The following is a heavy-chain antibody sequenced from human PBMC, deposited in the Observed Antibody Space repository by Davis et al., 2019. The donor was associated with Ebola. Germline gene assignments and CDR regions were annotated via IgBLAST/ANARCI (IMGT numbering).Heavy chain of an antibody. V-gene: IGHV4-34*01. CDR1: GGSFSDYF. D-gene: IGHD5-18*01. J-gene: IGHJ5*01. CDR3: ARTTKTNVEDSGLGYNFFDS. Sequence: SETLSLTCAVYGGSFSDYFWSWIRQSPEKGLEWIGEISHHSGYTNYNPSLSSRVAISVDSSKNQFSLKVNSVTAADTATYYCARTTKTNVEDSGLGYNFFDSWGQGTLVSVSS. CDR2: ISHHSGYT.